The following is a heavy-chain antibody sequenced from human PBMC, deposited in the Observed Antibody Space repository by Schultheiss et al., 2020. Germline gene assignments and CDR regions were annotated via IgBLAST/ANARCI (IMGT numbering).Heavy chain of an antibody. J-gene: IGHJ3*02. Sequence: SETLSLTCAVYGGSFSGYYWSWIRQPPGKGLEWIGEINHSGSTNYNPSLKSRVTISVDTSKNQFSLKLSSVTAADTAVYYCARRYCSGGSCYSRVRVGGAFDIWGQGTMVTVS. CDR2: INHSGST. CDR1: GGSFSGYY. V-gene: IGHV4-34*01. D-gene: IGHD2-15*01. CDR3: ARRYCSGGSCYSRVRVGGAFDI.